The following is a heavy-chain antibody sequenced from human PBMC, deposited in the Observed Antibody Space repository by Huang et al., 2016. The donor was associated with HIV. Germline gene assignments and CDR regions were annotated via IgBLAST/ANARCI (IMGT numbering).Heavy chain of an antibody. D-gene: IGHD1-26*01. CDR1: GFTVSSNY. Sequence: EVQLVESGGGLIQPGGSLRLSCVASGFTVSSNYLSWVRQAPGKGLEWVSVIYSDDSTYFADSVKGRFTISRDNSKNTLYLQMNSLRAEDTAVYYCAAQWELRGGVDFWGQGTLVTVSS. CDR3: AAQWELRGGVDF. CDR2: IYSDDST. V-gene: IGHV3-53*01. J-gene: IGHJ4*02.